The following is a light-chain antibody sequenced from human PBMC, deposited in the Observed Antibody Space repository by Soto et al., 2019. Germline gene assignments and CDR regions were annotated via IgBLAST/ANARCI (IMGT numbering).Light chain of an antibody. CDR3: QHYNNWPPVYT. Sequence: EIVMTQSPATLSVSPGERATLSCRASQSVSSNLAWYQQKPGQAPRLLIYGASIRATGIPARFSGRGSGTEFTLTISSLQSEDFAVYYCQHYNNWPPVYTFGQGTKLEIK. CDR1: QSVSSN. V-gene: IGKV3D-15*01. J-gene: IGKJ2*01. CDR2: GAS.